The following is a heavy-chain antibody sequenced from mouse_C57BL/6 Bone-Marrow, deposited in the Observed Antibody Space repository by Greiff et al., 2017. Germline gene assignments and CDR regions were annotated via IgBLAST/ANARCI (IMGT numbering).Heavy chain of an antibody. J-gene: IGHJ4*01. Sequence: VQLQQPGAELVQPGASVKLSCKASGYTFPSYWMHWVKKRPGRGLEWIGRIDPNSGGTKYNEKIKSKATLTVDKPSSTAYMQLSSLTSEDSAVYYCARDSNYLYYYAMDYWGQGTSVTVSS. CDR3: ARDSNYLYYYAMDY. D-gene: IGHD2-5*01. CDR2: IDPNSGGT. CDR1: GYTFPSYW. V-gene: IGHV1-72*01.